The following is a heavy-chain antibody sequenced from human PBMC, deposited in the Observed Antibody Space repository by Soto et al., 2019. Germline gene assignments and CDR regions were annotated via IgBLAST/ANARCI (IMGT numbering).Heavy chain of an antibody. J-gene: IGHJ6*02. V-gene: IGHV4-39*01. CDR2: IYYSGST. CDR1: GSSISSSSYY. Sequence: SETLSLTCTVSGSSISSSSYYWGWIRQPPGKGLEWIGSIYYSGSTYYNPSLKSRVTISVDTSKNQFSLKPSSVTAADTAVYYCARHALYYYYYGMDVWGQGTTVTVSS. CDR3: ARHALYYYYYGMDV.